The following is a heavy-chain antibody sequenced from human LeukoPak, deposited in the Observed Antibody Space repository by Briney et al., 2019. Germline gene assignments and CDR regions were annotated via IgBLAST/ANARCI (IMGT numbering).Heavy chain of an antibody. V-gene: IGHV4-30-2*01. CDR1: GGSISSGDYS. J-gene: IGHJ4*02. D-gene: IGHD4-17*01. Sequence: SETLSLTCAVSGGSISSGDYSWSWIRQPPGKGLEWIGYIYHSGSTYYNPSLKSRVTISLDGSKNQFSLKLNPLTAADTAIYYCARALYGDYVHFDYWGQGAPVTVSS. CDR3: ARALYGDYVHFDY. CDR2: IYHSGST.